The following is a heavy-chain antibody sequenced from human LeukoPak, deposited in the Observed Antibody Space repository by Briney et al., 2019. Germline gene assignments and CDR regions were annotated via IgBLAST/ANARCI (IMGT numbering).Heavy chain of an antibody. D-gene: IGHD3-10*01. J-gene: IGHJ6*02. Sequence: SETLSLTCAVYGGSFSGYYWSWIRQPPGKGLEWIGEINHSGSTNYNPSLKSRVTISVDTSKNQFSLRLRSVTGADTAVYYCARVGPYYYGSGSYLPPTYYYYGMDVWGQGTTVTVPS. CDR2: INHSGST. V-gene: IGHV4-34*01. CDR3: ARVGPYYYGSGSYLPPTYYYYGMDV. CDR1: GGSFSGYY.